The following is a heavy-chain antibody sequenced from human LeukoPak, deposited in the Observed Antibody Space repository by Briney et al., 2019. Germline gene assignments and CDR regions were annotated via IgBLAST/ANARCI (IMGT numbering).Heavy chain of an antibody. J-gene: IGHJ4*02. CDR1: GFSVNDNY. Sequence: GGSLRLSCIVSGFSVNDNYMSWVRQAPGKRLQWVSVMFPDGRTFYGDSVRGRFTISRDLARNTLLLQMHSLRADDTAVHYCARTNPVYGDYDYWGQGTLVTVSS. CDR2: MFPDGRT. D-gene: IGHD4-17*01. V-gene: IGHV3-53*01. CDR3: ARTNPVYGDYDY.